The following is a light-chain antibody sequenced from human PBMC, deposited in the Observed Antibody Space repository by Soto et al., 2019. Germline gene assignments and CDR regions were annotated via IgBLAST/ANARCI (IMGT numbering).Light chain of an antibody. Sequence: DIQLTQSPSFLSASVGDRVTITCRASQGISSYLAWYQQEPGKAPKPLIYAASTLQSGVPTRFSGSGSGTEFTLTIGSLQPEDFATYYCQQLKSYPVTFGGGTKVEIK. CDR1: QGISSY. J-gene: IGKJ4*01. CDR2: AAS. V-gene: IGKV1-9*01. CDR3: QQLKSYPVT.